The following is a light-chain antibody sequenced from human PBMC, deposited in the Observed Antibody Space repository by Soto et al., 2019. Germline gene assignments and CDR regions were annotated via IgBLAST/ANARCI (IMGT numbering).Light chain of an antibody. J-gene: IGKJ1*01. Sequence: EIVMTQSPATLSVSPGERATLSCRASQSVGANLAWYQQKPGQAPRLLIYGASTRAAGISPRFSGGGSGTEFTLIISSLQSEDFGVYYCQQYTYSPRTFGQGTKVGIK. CDR1: QSVGAN. CDR3: QQYTYSPRT. V-gene: IGKV3-15*01. CDR2: GAS.